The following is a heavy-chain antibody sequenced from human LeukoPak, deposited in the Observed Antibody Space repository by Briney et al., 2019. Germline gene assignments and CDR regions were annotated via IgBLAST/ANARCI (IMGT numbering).Heavy chain of an antibody. D-gene: IGHD2-2*01. CDR2: IYSDGGT. V-gene: IGHV3-53*01. Sequence: GGSLRLSCAASGFTVRSNYMNWVRQAPGKGLEWVSVIYSDGGTYYADSVKGRFTISRDNSKNTVYLQMSGLRAEDTAIYYCAKSVIPAARIHYWGQGTLVTVSS. J-gene: IGHJ4*02. CDR1: GFTVRSNY. CDR3: AKSVIPAARIHY.